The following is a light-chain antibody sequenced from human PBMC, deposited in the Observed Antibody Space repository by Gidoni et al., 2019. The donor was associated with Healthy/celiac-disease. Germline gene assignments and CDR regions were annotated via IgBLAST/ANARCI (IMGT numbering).Light chain of an antibody. V-gene: IGKV3-11*01. CDR1: QSVSSY. J-gene: IGKJ2*01. CDR3: QQRSNWSYT. CDR2: DAS. Sequence: EIVLTQSPATLSLSPGERATLSCRASQSVSSYLAWYQQKPGQAPRLLIYDASNRATGIPARFSGSGSGTHFTLPISSLEPEDFAVYYCQQRSNWSYTFGQGTKLEIK.